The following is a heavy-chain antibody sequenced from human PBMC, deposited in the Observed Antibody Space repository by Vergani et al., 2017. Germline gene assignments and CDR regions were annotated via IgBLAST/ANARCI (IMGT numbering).Heavy chain of an antibody. CDR2: IYYSGST. V-gene: IGHV4-59*01. CDR1: GGSISSYY. Sequence: QVQLQESGPGLVKPSETLSLTCTVSGGSISSYYWSWIRQPPGKGLEWIGYIYYSGSTNYNPSLKSRVTISVDTSKNQFSLKLSSVTAADTAVYYCARVRGYIYYYGMDVWGQGTKVTVSS. J-gene: IGHJ6*02. D-gene: IGHD5-18*01. CDR3: ARVRGYIYYYGMDV.